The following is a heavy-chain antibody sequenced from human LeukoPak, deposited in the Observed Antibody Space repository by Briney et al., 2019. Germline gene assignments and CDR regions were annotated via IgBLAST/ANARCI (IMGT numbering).Heavy chain of an antibody. D-gene: IGHD4-17*01. CDR3: ARGYYGDYDESDY. J-gene: IGHJ4*02. CDR2: IIPIFGTA. Sequence: ASVKVSCKASGRTFSSYAISWVRQAPGQGLEWMGGIIPIFGTANYAQKFQGRVTITADESTSTAYMELSSLRSEDTAVYYCARGYYGDYDESDYWGQGTLVTVSS. CDR1: GRTFSSYA. V-gene: IGHV1-69*13.